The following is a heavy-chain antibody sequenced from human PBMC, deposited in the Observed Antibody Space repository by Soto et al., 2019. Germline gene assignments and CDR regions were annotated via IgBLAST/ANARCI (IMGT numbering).Heavy chain of an antibody. CDR2: ISYDGSNK. V-gene: IGHV3-30*18. J-gene: IGHJ6*03. CDR1: GFTFSSYG. Sequence: QVQLVESGGGVVQPGRSLRLSCAASGFTFSSYGMHWVRQAPGKGLEGGAVISYDGSNKYHADSVKGRFTISRDNSKNTLYLQMNSLRAEDTAVYYCAKVPYCSGGTCGGYYYYYMDVWGKGTTVTVSS. CDR3: AKVPYCSGGTCGGYYYYYMDV. D-gene: IGHD2-15*01.